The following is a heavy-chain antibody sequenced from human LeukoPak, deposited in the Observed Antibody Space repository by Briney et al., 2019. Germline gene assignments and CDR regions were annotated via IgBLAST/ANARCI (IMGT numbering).Heavy chain of an antibody. V-gene: IGHV3-21*01. CDR3: ARDLAVAGKY. CDR2: ISSSSTYI. CDR1: GFTFSSYS. D-gene: IGHD6-19*01. Sequence: KPGGSLRLSCAASGFTFSSYSMYWVRQAPGKGPEWVSSISSSSTYIYYADSVKGRFTISRDNAKNSLYLQMNSLRAEDTAVYYCARDLAVAGKYWGQGTLVTVSS. J-gene: IGHJ4*02.